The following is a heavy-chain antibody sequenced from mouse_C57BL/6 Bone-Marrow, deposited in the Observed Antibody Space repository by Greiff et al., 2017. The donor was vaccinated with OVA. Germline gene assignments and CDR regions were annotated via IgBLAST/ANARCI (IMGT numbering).Heavy chain of an antibody. Sequence: EVQLQQSGPVLVKPGASVKMSCKASGYTFTDYYMNWVKQSHGKSLEWIGVINPYNGGTSYNQKFKGKATLTVDKSSSTAYMELNSLTSEDSAVYYCAFLSITTVVAKAYWGQGTLVTVSA. V-gene: IGHV1-19*01. CDR2: INPYNGGT. D-gene: IGHD1-1*01. CDR1: GYTFTDYY. J-gene: IGHJ3*01. CDR3: AFLSITTVVAKAY.